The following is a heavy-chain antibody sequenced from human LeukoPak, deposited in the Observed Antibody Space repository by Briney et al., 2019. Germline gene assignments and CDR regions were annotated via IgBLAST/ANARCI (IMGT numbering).Heavy chain of an antibody. CDR1: GYSFTSYW. CDR3: ARVMYYYDSSGYPPLDY. J-gene: IGHJ4*02. D-gene: IGHD3-22*01. Sequence: GESLKISCKGSGYSFTSYWIGWVRQMPGKGLEWMGIIYPGDSDTRYSPSFQGQVTISADKSISTAYLQWSSLKASDTAMYYCARVMYYYDSSGYPPLDYWGQGTLVTVSS. V-gene: IGHV5-51*01. CDR2: IYPGDSDT.